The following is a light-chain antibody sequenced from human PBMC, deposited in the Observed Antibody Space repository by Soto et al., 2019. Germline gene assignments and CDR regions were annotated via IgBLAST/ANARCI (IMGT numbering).Light chain of an antibody. J-gene: IGKJ1*01. CDR1: QSVSDN. CDR3: QQYKNWPQT. Sequence: ETVMTQSPATLSVSPGERATLSCRASQSVSDNLAWYQQRPGQAPRLLIYGASTRATGIPVRFSGGGSGTEFTLTISSLQSEDFAVYYCQQYKNWPQTFGQGTKVEIK. CDR2: GAS. V-gene: IGKV3-15*01.